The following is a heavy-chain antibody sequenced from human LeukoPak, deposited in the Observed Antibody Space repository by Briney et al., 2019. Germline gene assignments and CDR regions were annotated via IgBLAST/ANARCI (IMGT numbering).Heavy chain of an antibody. J-gene: IGHJ6*03. CDR1: GFTFSSYA. Sequence: PGGSLRLSCAASGFTFSSYAMSWVRQAPGKGLEWVSAISGSGGSTYCADSVKGRFTISRDNSKNTLYLQMNSLRAEDTAVYYCAKVDHTRVGYYMDVWGKGTTVTVSS. D-gene: IGHD1-14*01. V-gene: IGHV3-23*01. CDR3: AKVDHTRVGYYMDV. CDR2: ISGSGGST.